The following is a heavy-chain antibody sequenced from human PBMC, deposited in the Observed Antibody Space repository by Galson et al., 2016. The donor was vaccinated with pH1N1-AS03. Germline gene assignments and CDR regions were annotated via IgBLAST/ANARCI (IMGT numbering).Heavy chain of an antibody. CDR1: GYTFTSYA. Sequence: SVKVSCKASGYTFTSYAMHWVRQAPGQGLEWMGWINAGNGDTKYSQKFQGRVTITRDTSASMAYMGLSSLRSEDTAVYYCARGRGSYGMDVWGQGTVVIVSS. J-gene: IGHJ6*02. D-gene: IGHD1-26*01. CDR2: INAGNGDT. CDR3: ARGRGSYGMDV. V-gene: IGHV1-3*01.